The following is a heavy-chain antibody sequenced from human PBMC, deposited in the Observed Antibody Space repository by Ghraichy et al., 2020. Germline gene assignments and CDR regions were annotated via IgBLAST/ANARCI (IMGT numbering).Heavy chain of an antibody. V-gene: IGHV4-39*01. Sequence: SETLSLTCTVSHGSISSSTYYGGWIRQSPGKGLEWIGTIHYIGSTYYNPSLKSRVIMSVDTSKNQFSLKLSSVTAADTAVYYCTVVFTIYDAIDIWGQGTMVTVSS. CDR2: IHYIGST. D-gene: IGHD3-3*01. J-gene: IGHJ3*02. CDR1: HGSISSSTYY. CDR3: TVVFTIYDAIDI.